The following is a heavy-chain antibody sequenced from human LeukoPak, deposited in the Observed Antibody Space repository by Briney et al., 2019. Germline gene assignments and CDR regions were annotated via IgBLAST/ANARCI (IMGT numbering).Heavy chain of an antibody. Sequence: PGGSLRLSCAASGFTFSDFYMSWLRQAPGKGLEWVSAISGSGGSTYYADSVKGRFTISRDNSKNTLYLQMNSLRAEDTAVYYCAKDGPVVPAASFDYWGQGTLVTVSS. CDR1: GFTFSDFY. J-gene: IGHJ4*02. CDR2: ISGSGGST. D-gene: IGHD2-2*01. CDR3: AKDGPVVPAASFDY. V-gene: IGHV3-23*01.